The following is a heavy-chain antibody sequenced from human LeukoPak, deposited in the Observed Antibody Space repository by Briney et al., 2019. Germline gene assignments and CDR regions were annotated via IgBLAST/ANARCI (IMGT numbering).Heavy chain of an antibody. Sequence: SETLSLTCTVSGGSISSYYWSWIRQPPGKGLEWIGYIYYSGSTNYNPSPKSRVTISVDTSKNQFSLKLSSVTAADTAVYYCASDYGSGSYYPWYYYMDVWGKGPRSPSP. J-gene: IGHJ6*03. CDR1: GGSISSYY. CDR2: IYYSGST. D-gene: IGHD3-10*01. V-gene: IGHV4-59*01. CDR3: ASDYGSGSYYPWYYYMDV.